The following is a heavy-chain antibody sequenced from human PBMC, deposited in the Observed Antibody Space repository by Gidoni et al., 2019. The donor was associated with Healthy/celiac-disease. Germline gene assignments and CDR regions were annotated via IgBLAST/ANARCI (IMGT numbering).Heavy chain of an antibody. D-gene: IGHD3-10*01. CDR2: INWNGGST. V-gene: IGHV3-20*03. CDR1: GFPFDDYG. CDR3: ARARSGSYSFDY. J-gene: IGHJ4*02. Sequence: DVPPVESRGGLLRPGRSLRLSSAAPGFPFDDYGMSWVRQAPGKGLEWVSGINWNGGSTGYADSVKGRFTISRDNAKNSLYLQMNSLRAEDTALYYCARARSGSYSFDYWGQGTLVTVSS.